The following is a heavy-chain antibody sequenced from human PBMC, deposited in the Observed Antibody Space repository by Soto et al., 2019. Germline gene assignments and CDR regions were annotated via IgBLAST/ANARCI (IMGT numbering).Heavy chain of an antibody. J-gene: IGHJ4*02. Sequence: QVQLVESGGGVVQPGRSLRLSCAASGFTFSSYGMHWVRQAPGKGLEWVAVISYDGSNKYYADSVKGRFTISRDNSKNTLYLQMNSLRAEDTAVYYCAIDHFRYYDFWSGYYGHWGQGTLVTVSS. CDR2: ISYDGSNK. V-gene: IGHV3-30*03. CDR3: AIDHFRYYDFWSGYYGH. CDR1: GFTFSSYG. D-gene: IGHD3-3*01.